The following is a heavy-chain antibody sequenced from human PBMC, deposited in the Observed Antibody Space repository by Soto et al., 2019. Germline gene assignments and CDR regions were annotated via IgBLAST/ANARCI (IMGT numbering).Heavy chain of an antibody. Sequence: QVQLVQSGAEVKKPGSSVKVSCKASGGTFSSYTISWVRQAPGQGLEWMGRIIRVRGIANYAQKFQGRVTVAADKSTSTPCMDLSNLRSEDTAVYYCASDDAPGIAAAGPGWLDPWGPGTLVTVSS. CDR3: ASDDAPGIAAAGPGWLDP. V-gene: IGHV1-69*02. CDR2: IIRVRGIA. J-gene: IGHJ5*02. CDR1: GGTFSSYT. D-gene: IGHD6-13*01.